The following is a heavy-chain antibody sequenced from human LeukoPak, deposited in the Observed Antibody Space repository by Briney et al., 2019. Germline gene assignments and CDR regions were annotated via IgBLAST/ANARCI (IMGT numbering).Heavy chain of an antibody. Sequence: GGSLRLSCAASGFTVSSNYMSWVRQAPGKGLEWVSVIYSGGSTYYADSVKGRFTISRDNSKNTLYLQMNSLRAEDTAVYYCARVPTYYGGNSGWGQGTLVTVSS. V-gene: IGHV3-53*01. CDR2: IYSGGST. CDR1: GFTVSSNY. D-gene: IGHD4-23*01. CDR3: ARVPTYYGGNSG. J-gene: IGHJ4*02.